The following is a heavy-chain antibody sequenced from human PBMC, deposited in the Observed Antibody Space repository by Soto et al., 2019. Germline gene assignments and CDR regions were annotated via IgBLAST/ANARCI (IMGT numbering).Heavy chain of an antibody. CDR2: IYYSGST. Sequence: PLETLPLTCTVSGGSSSSGGYCWSWIRKHPGKGLEWIGYIYYSGSTYYNPSLKSRVTISVDTSKNQFSLKLSSVTAADTAVYYCARDRLEYYDYVWGSYRPNPTLRFDPWGQGTLVTVSS. D-gene: IGHD3-16*02. V-gene: IGHV4-31*03. J-gene: IGHJ5*02. CDR1: GGSSSSGGYC. CDR3: ARDRLEYYDYVWGSYRPNPTLRFDP.